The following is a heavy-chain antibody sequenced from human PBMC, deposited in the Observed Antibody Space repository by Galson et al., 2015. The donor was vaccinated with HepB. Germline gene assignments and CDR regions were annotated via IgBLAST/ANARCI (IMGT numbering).Heavy chain of an antibody. Sequence: SLRLSCAASGFTFSSYAMSWVRQAPRKGLEWVSAISGSGGSTYYADSVKGRFTISRDNSKNTLYLQMNSLRAEDTAIYYCAKDRVSDSRWNIDYWGQGTMVIVSS. J-gene: IGHJ4*02. CDR1: GFTFSSYA. V-gene: IGHV3-23*01. CDR3: AKDRVSDSRWNIDY. CDR2: ISGSGGST. D-gene: IGHD1/OR15-1a*01.